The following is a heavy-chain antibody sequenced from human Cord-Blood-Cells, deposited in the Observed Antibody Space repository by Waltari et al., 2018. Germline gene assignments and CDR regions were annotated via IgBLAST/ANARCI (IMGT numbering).Heavy chain of an antibody. V-gene: IGHV3-30*18. D-gene: IGHD1-1*01. CDR2: ISYDGSNK. J-gene: IGHJ4*02. CDR1: GFTFRSYG. CDR3: AKDRNWNYFDY. Sequence: QVQLVESGGGVVQPGRSLRLSCSAAGFTFRSYGQHWVRQAPGKGLEWVAVISYDGSNKYYAYSVKGRFTISRDNSKNTLYLQMNSLRAEDTAVYYCAKDRNWNYFDYWGQGTLVTVSS.